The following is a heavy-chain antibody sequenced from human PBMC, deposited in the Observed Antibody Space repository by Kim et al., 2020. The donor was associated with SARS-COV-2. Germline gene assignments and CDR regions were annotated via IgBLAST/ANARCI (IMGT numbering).Heavy chain of an antibody. D-gene: IGHD2-21*02. Sequence: PSLKSRVTLSIATSKNQFSLKLSSVTAADTAVYYCARDWRGVTSNDAFDIWGQGTMVTVSS. V-gene: IGHV4-59*01. CDR3: ARDWRGVTSNDAFDI. J-gene: IGHJ3*02.